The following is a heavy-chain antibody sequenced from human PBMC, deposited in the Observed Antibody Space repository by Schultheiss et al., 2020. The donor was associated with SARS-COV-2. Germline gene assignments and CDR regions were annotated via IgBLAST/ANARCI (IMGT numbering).Heavy chain of an antibody. V-gene: IGHV3-23*01. CDR2: ISGSGGSI. D-gene: IGHD4-17*01. CDR1: GFTFSSYA. Sequence: GESLKISCAASGFTFSSYAMSWVRQAPGKGLEWVSAISGSGGSIGYADSVKGRFTISRDNSKNTLYLQMNSLRAEDTAVYYCAKTYGDYLGYDYWGQGTLVTVSS. J-gene: IGHJ4*02. CDR3: AKTYGDYLGYDY.